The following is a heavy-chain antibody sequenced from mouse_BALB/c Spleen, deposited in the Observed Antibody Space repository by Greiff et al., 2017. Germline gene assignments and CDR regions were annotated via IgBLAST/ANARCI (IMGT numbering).Heavy chain of an antibody. CDR2: IWGDGST. V-gene: IGHV2-6-7*01. CDR1: GFSLTGYG. Sequence: VQVVESGHGLVAPSQSLSITCTVSGFSLTGYGVNWVRQPPGKGLEWLGMIWGDGSTDYNSALKSRLSISKDNSKSQVFLKMNSLQTDDTARYYCARVYGNYVAWFAYWGQGTLVTVSA. J-gene: IGHJ3*01. CDR3: ARVYGNYVAWFAY. D-gene: IGHD2-10*02.